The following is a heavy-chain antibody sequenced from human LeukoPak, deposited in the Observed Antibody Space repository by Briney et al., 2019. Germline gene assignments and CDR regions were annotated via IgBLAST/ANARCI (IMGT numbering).Heavy chain of an antibody. V-gene: IGHV3-74*01. J-gene: IGHJ4*02. CDR3: APDPILEY. CDR1: GFTFSDYW. CDR2: INSDGSTT. Sequence: GGSLRRSCAVSGFTFSDYWMHWVRQAPGKGLVWVSRINSDGSTTHYADSVKGRFTISRDNAKNTLYLQMNSLRAGDTAVYYCAPDPILEYWGQGTLVSVSS.